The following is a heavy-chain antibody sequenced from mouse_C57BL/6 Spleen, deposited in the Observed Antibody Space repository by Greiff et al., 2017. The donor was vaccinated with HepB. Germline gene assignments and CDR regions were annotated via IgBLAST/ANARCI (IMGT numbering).Heavy chain of an antibody. D-gene: IGHD1-1*01. CDR1: GYTFTSYW. CDR2: IDPSDSYT. J-gene: IGHJ3*01. V-gene: IGHV1-59*01. CDR3: ARSGYGSSLAWFAY. Sequence: QVQLKQPGAELVRPGTSVKLSCKASGYTFTSYWMHWVKQRPGQGLEWIGVIDPSDSYTNYNQKFKGKATLTVDTSSSTAYMQLSSLTSEDSAVYYCARSGYGSSLAWFAYWGQGTLVTVSA.